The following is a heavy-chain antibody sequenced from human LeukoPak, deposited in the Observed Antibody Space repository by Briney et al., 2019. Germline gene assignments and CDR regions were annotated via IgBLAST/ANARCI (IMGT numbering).Heavy chain of an antibody. CDR1: GFTFSHAW. D-gene: IGHD3-22*01. CDR3: TTDPHYYDSSGYFSPPLS. V-gene: IGHV3-15*01. Sequence: NSGGSLRLSCAASGFTFSHAWMSWVRQAPGKGLQWVGRIKSKTAGATTDYAAPVKGRFTISRDDSKNTLYLQMNSLKTEDTAVYYCTTDPHYYDSSGYFSPPLSWGQGTLVTVSS. CDR2: IKSKTAGATT. J-gene: IGHJ4*02.